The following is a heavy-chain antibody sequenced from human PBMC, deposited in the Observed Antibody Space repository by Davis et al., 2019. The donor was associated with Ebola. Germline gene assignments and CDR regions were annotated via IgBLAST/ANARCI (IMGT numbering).Heavy chain of an antibody. J-gene: IGHJ5*02. D-gene: IGHD3-22*01. CDR2: VRYDESNK. CDR1: GFTFSSFG. Sequence: GESLKISCAASGFTFSSFGFHWVRQAPGKGLEWVAFVRYDESNKYYADTVKGRFTISRDNSKNTLYLQMNSLRPEDTAVYFCARGLVVVISMDWFDPWGQGTLVTVSS. V-gene: IGHV3-30*02. CDR3: ARGLVVVISMDWFDP.